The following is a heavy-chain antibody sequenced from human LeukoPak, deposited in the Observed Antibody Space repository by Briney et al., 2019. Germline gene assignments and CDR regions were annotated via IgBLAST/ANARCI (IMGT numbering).Heavy chain of an antibody. D-gene: IGHD3-16*01. CDR1: GRTFSGYY. V-gene: IGHV1-2*02. J-gene: IGHJ3*02. CDR2: INPNSGGT. CDR3: ARGGRDPRDAFDM. Sequence: ASVKVSCKTSGRTFSGYYVFWVRQAPGQGLEWMGWINPNSGGTNYAQKFQGRVTLTGDTSMSTAYMELSRLRSDDTAVYYCARGGRDPRDAFDMWGQGTMVTVSS.